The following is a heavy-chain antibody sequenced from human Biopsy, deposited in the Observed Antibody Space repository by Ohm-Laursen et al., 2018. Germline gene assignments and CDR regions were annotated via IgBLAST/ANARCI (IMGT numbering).Heavy chain of an antibody. CDR2: IWYDGSNK. D-gene: IGHD2-8*01. CDR1: GFTFSSFG. Sequence: SLRLSCAASGFTFSSFGMHWVRQAPGKGLEWVAAIWYDGSNKNYADSVKGRFTISRDNSKNTLYLQMNTLRGEDTAVYYCAKCMTGGSNYYFHHCGQGTLVTVSS. V-gene: IGHV3-33*06. J-gene: IGHJ4*02. CDR3: AKCMTGGSNYYFHH.